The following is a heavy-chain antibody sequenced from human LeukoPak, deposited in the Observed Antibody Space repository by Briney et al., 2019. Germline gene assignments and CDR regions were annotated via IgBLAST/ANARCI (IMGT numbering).Heavy chain of an antibody. Sequence: ASVKVSCKASGYTFTGYYMHWVRQAPGQGLEWMGWINPNSGGTNYAQKFQGRVTMTRDTSISTAYMELSRLRSDDTAVYYCARVYTYYYDSSGYYGQGSFDYWGQGTLVTVSS. CDR2: INPNSGGT. V-gene: IGHV1-2*02. J-gene: IGHJ4*02. CDR3: ARVYTYYYDSSGYYGQGSFDY. CDR1: GYTFTGYY. D-gene: IGHD3-22*01.